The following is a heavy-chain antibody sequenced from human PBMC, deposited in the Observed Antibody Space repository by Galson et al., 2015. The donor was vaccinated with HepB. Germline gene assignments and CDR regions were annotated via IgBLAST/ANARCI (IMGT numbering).Heavy chain of an antibody. V-gene: IGHV3-33*01. CDR3: VRDAKMDTGIDYMDV. J-gene: IGHJ6*03. Sequence: SLRLSCAASGFTFTNYGIHWVRQAPGKGLEWVAVIWYDGNSKQYADSVKGRFTVSRDNSRNTVYLQMNTLRVEDTAVYYCVRDAKMDTGIDYMDVWAKGPRSPSP. D-gene: IGHD5-18*01. CDR1: GFTFTNYG. CDR2: IWYDGNSK.